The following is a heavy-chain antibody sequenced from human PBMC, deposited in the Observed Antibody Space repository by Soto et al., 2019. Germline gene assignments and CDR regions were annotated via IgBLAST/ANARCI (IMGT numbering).Heavy chain of an antibody. D-gene: IGHD6-19*01. V-gene: IGHV1-69*06. J-gene: IGHJ4*02. CDR3: ERPFRGSGWSR. Sequence: SVTVSCKASGGTFSSYAISWVRQAPGQGLEWMGGIIPIFGTANYAQKFQGRVTITADKSTSTAYMELSSLRSEDTAVYYCERPFRGSGWSRWGQGTLLTVSS. CDR1: GGTFSSYA. CDR2: IIPIFGTA.